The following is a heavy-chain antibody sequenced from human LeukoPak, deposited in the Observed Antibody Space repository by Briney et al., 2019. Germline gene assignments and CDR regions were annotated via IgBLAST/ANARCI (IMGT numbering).Heavy chain of an antibody. CDR2: ISGSGGST. J-gene: IGHJ6*03. V-gene: IGHV3-23*01. Sequence: GGSLRLSCAASGFTFSSYAMSWVRQAPGKGLEWVSAISGSGGSTYYADSVKGRLTISRDNSKNTLYLQMNSLRAEDTAVYYCAKNRDTAMFRYYYYMDVWGKGTTVTVSS. CDR1: GFTFSSYA. D-gene: IGHD5-18*01. CDR3: AKNRDTAMFRYYYYMDV.